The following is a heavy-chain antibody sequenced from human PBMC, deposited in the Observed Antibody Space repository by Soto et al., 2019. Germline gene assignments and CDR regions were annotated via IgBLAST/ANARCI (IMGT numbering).Heavy chain of an antibody. Sequence: QVQLVQSGAEVKKPGSSVKVSCKASGGTFSSYAISWVRQAPGQGLEWMGGIIPIFGTANYAQKFQGRVTVTADESRSTAYMEMSSLRSEDTAVYYCARETYCGGDCYSGFDYWGQGTLVTASS. CDR1: GGTFSSYA. CDR3: ARETYCGGDCYSGFDY. V-gene: IGHV1-69*01. CDR2: IIPIFGTA. D-gene: IGHD2-21*02. J-gene: IGHJ4*02.